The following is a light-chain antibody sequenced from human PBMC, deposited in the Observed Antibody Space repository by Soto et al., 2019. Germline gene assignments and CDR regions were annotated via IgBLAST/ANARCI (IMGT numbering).Light chain of an antibody. CDR2: EAS. V-gene: IGKV3-11*01. Sequence: EIVLTQSPATLSLSPGERAALSCRASQGVSRFLAWYQQKPGQAPRLLIHEASNRATGIPARFSGSGSGTDFTLAINNLEPEDFAVYYCQQRSGWPLTFGGGTKVEIK. CDR3: QQRSGWPLT. J-gene: IGKJ4*01. CDR1: QGVSRF.